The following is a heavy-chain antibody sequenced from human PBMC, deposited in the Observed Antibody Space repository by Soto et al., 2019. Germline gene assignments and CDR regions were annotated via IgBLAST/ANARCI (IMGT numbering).Heavy chain of an antibody. D-gene: IGHD1-26*01. V-gene: IGHV3-33*01. J-gene: IGHJ4*02. Sequence: QAQLEESGGGVVQPGTSLRLSCSASSFSFSSSGMHWVRQPPGKGLEWVAAIWDDGGNKYYADSVRGRFTISRDNSQNTLFLQMNSLRAEDTALYYCARSSGSYFAAFYDTWGQGTLVSVSS. CDR1: SFSFSSSG. CDR2: IWDDGGNK. CDR3: ARSSGSYFAAFYDT.